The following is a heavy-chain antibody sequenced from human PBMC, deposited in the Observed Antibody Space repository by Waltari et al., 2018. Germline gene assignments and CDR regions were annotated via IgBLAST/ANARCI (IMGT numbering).Heavy chain of an antibody. J-gene: IGHJ3*02. CDR3: ARVAGGLYDAFDI. V-gene: IGHV1-2*02. CDR1: GYTFTGYY. CDR2: INPNSGGT. Sequence: QVQLVQSGAAVKKPGASVKVSCKASGYTFTGYYTHWVRRAPGKGLEWMGWINPNSGGTNYAQKFQGRVTMTRDTSISTAYMELSRLRSDDTAVYYCARVAGGLYDAFDIWGQGTMVTVSS. D-gene: IGHD3-10*01.